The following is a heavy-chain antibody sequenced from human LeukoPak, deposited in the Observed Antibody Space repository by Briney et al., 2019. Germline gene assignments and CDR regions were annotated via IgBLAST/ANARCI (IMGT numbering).Heavy chain of an antibody. J-gene: IGHJ4*02. CDR1: GFTFSSYG. D-gene: IGHD2-15*01. V-gene: IGHV3-23*01. Sequence: GGTLRLSCAASGFTFSSYGMSWVRQAPGKVLEWVSAISSSGGNTYYADSVKGRFTISRDNSKNTLYLQTNSLRVEDTAVYYCARAPVTSCSGVLCYPFDYWGQGTLVTVSS. CDR2: ISSSGGNT. CDR3: ARAPVTSCSGVLCYPFDY.